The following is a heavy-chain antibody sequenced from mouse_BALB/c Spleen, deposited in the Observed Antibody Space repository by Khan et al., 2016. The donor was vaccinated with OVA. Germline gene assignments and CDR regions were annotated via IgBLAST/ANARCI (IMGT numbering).Heavy chain of an antibody. CDR3: ARPPYFSYVMGY. V-gene: IGHV9-3-1*01. J-gene: IGHJ4*01. D-gene: IGHD2-10*01. CDR2: INTYTGEP. CDR1: GYTFKNYG. Sequence: QIQLVQSGPELKKPGETVKISCKASGYTFKNYGMNWVKQAPGKGLKWMGWINTYTGEPTYADDFKGRFAFSLETSASTAYLQINNLKNEDTATYFCARPPYFSYVMGYWGQGTSVTVSS.